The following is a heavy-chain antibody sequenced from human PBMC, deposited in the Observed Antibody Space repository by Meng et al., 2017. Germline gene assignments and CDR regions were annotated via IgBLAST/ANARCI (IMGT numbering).Heavy chain of an antibody. CDR3: ARAPRWIAVAGSWTAFDI. J-gene: IGHJ3*02. Sequence: GQLVPSGAEVKKPGSSVKVSCKASGGTFSSYAISWVRQAPGQGLEWMGGIIPIFGTANYAQKFQGRVTITTDESTSTAYMELSSLRSEDTAVYYCARAPRWIAVAGSWTAFDIWGQGTMVTVSS. D-gene: IGHD6-19*01. CDR2: IIPIFGTA. CDR1: GGTFSSYA. V-gene: IGHV1-69*01.